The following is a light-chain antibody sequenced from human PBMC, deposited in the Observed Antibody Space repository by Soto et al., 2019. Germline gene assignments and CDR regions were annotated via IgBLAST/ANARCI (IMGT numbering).Light chain of an antibody. CDR1: ESVGSSR. CDR3: QQYGRSPPT. V-gene: IGKV3-20*01. CDR2: GVS. Sequence: EIVLTQAPGTLSLSPGERATLFCRASESVGSSRVAWYQQNPGQAPKLLMYGVSNRDAGIPDRFSGSGSGTDFTLSISRLEPEDFAVYYCQQYGRSPPTFGQGTKVDIK. J-gene: IGKJ1*01.